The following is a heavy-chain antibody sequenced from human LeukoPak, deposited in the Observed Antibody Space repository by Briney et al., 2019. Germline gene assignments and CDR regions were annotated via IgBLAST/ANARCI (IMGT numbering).Heavy chain of an antibody. CDR3: AKHRRFLEWLFDY. D-gene: IGHD3-3*01. CDR1: GFTLSSYG. V-gene: IGHV3-30*02. CDR2: IRYDGSNK. J-gene: IGHJ4*02. Sequence: PGGSLRLSCAASGFTLSSYGMHWVRQAPGKGLEWVAFIRYDGSNKYYADSVKGRFTISRDNSKNTLYLQMNSLRAEDTAVYYCAKHRRFLEWLFDYWGQGTLVTVSS.